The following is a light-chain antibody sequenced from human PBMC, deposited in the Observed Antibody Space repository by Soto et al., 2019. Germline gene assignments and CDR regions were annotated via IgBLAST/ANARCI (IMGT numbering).Light chain of an antibody. J-gene: IGKJ4*01. CDR2: GAS. V-gene: IGKV3-20*01. Sequence: IVLTQSPGTLSLSPGERATLSCRASQSVSSSYLAWYQQKPGQAPRLLIYGASSRATGIPDRFSGSGSGTDFTLTIRRLEPEDFAVYYCPQFGTSLLTFGGGTKVEIK. CDR3: PQFGTSLLT. CDR1: QSVSSSY.